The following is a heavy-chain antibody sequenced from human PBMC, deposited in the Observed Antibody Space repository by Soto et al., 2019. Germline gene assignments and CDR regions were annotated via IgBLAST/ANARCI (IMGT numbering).Heavy chain of an antibody. V-gene: IGHV3-23*01. Sequence: GGSLRLSCAASGFTFSSYAMSWVRQAPGKGLEWVSAISGSGGSTYYADSVKGRFTISRDNSKNTLYLQMNSLRAEDTAVYYCAKATSDDSSGYYYYFDYWGQGTLVTVSS. CDR2: ISGSGGST. D-gene: IGHD3-22*01. CDR1: GFTFSSYA. J-gene: IGHJ4*02. CDR3: AKATSDDSSGYYYYFDY.